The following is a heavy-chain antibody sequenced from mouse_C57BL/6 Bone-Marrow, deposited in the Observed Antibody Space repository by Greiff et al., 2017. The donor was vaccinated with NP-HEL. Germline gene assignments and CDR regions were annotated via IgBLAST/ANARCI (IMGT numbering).Heavy chain of an antibody. CDR1: GYTFTSYW. D-gene: IGHD1-1*01. CDR2: IDPSDSET. V-gene: IGHV1-52*01. Sequence: QVQLQQPGAELVRPGSSVKLSCKASGYTFTSYWMHWVKQRPIQGLEWIGNIDPSDSETHYNQKFKDKATLTVDKSSSTAYMQLSSLTSEDSAVYYCARNYHYYGSSYNWYFDVWGTGTTVTVSS. J-gene: IGHJ1*03. CDR3: ARNYHYYGSSYNWYFDV.